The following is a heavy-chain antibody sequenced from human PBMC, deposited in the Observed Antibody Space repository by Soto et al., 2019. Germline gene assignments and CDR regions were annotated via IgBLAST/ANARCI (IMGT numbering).Heavy chain of an antibody. CDR1: GYTSTAYP. J-gene: IGHJ4*02. CDR3: ARKDYYGAGIYYFDH. V-gene: IGHV1-3*01. D-gene: IGHD3-10*01. CDR2: INVANGDT. Sequence: QVPLVQSGAEVKKPGASVKVSCKASGYTSTAYPMHWVRQAPGQRLEWMGWINVANGDTGYSQKFQGRVTVTRDTSASTVYMELSSLTSEDTAVYYCARKDYYGAGIYYFDHWGQGTLVTVSS.